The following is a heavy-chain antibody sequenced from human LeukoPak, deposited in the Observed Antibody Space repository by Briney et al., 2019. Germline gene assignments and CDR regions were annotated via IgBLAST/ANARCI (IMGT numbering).Heavy chain of an antibody. D-gene: IGHD6-6*01. CDR1: GGSISSSSYY. CDR2: IYYSGST. Sequence: NSSETLSLTCTVSGGSISSSSYYWGWIRQPPGKGLEWIGSIYYSGSTYYNPSLKSRVTISVDTSKNQFSLNLSSVTAADTAVYHCARDALRSSSSPNFGYWGQGTLVTVSS. CDR3: ARDALRSSSSPNFGY. V-gene: IGHV4-39*07. J-gene: IGHJ4*02.